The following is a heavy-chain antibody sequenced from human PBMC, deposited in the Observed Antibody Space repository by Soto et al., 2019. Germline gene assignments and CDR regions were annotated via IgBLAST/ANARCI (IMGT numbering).Heavy chain of an antibody. Sequence: SETLSLTCTVSGASLRSGSYYWGWIRQPPGKGLEWIGYISYSGSTNYDPSLKSRVTMSVDTSQNQFSLQLNSVTAADTAVYYCSYGSSFDYWGQGTLVTVSS. CDR1: GASLRSGSYY. CDR3: SYGSSFDY. V-gene: IGHV4-61*01. J-gene: IGHJ4*02. CDR2: ISYSGST. D-gene: IGHD3-10*01.